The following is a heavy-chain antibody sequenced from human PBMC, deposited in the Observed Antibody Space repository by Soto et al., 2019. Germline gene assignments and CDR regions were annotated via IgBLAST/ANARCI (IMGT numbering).Heavy chain of an antibody. Sequence: GGSPKLSCPGSGYSFHTNWIGWVRQVPGKGLEWMAIIYPGDSNTRYSPSFQGQVTTSADRSISTAYVQWSSLKASDTATYYCARLTVNTRSPYYDYGMDVWGQGTTVTVSS. J-gene: IGHJ6*02. CDR2: IYPGDSNT. D-gene: IGHD3-16*01. CDR1: GYSFHTNW. CDR3: ARLTVNTRSPYYDYGMDV. V-gene: IGHV5-51*01.